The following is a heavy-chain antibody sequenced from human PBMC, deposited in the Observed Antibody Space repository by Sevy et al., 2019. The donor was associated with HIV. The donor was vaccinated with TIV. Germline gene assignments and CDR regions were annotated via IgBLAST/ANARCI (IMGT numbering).Heavy chain of an antibody. J-gene: IGHJ6*02. D-gene: IGHD1-26*01. Sequence: GGSLRLSCIGSGFSFSYYGIHWVRQSPGKGLDWVALISHDGINESYADSVKGRFTISRDNSKNTVCMEMNSLRNEDTAIYVCANAYSGSYSHSYHYAVDVWGQGTTVTVSS. CDR3: ANAYSGSYSHSYHYAVDV. CDR2: ISHDGINE. V-gene: IGHV3-30*18. CDR1: GFSFSYYG.